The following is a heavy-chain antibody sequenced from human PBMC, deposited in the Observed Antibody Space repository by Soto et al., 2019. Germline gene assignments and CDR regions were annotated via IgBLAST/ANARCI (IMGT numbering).Heavy chain of an antibody. J-gene: IGHJ4*02. D-gene: IGHD2-8*01. CDR1: GGSISSYY. V-gene: IGHV4-59*01. Sequence: SETLSLTCTVSGGSISSYYWSWIRQPPGKGLEWIGYIYYSGSTNYNPSLKSRVTISVDTSKNQFSLKLSSVTAADTAVYYCARGRMVYAIRTWYYFDYWGQGTLVTVS. CDR3: ARGRMVYAIRTWYYFDY. CDR2: IYYSGST.